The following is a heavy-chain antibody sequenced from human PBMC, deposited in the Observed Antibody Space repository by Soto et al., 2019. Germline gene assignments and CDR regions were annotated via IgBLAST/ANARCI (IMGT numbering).Heavy chain of an antibody. J-gene: IGHJ4*02. D-gene: IGHD3-22*01. V-gene: IGHV1-18*03. CDR3: VSVTEGVSYDSSGYYDF. CDR2: ISTYSGNT. CDR1: GYRFSSYG. Sequence: ASVKVSCKASGYRFSSYGICWVRQAPGQGLQWMGWISTYSGNTNFAQDFRDRLTMTTDTSTNTAYKELRRLRSDDMAGYNCVSVTEGVSYDSSGYYDFWRQGPLVTVSP.